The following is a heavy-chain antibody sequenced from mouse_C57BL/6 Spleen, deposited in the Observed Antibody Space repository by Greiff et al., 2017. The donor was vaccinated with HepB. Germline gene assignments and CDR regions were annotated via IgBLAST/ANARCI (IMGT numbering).Heavy chain of an antibody. D-gene: IGHD2-4*01. Sequence: QVQLQQPGAELVKPGASVKLSCKASGYTFTSYWMHWVKQRPGRGLEWIGRIDPNSGGTKYNEKFKSKATLTVDKPSSTAYMQLSSLTSEDSAVYYCANSIYYDYDEGPWFAYWGQGTLVTVSA. J-gene: IGHJ3*01. CDR3: ANSIYYDYDEGPWFAY. V-gene: IGHV1-72*01. CDR2: IDPNSGGT. CDR1: GYTFTSYW.